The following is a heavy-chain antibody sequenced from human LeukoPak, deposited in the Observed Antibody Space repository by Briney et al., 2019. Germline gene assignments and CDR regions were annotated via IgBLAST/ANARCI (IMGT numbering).Heavy chain of an antibody. CDR2: ISSSSSYI. Sequence: PGGSLRHSCAASGFTFSSYSMNWVRQAPGKGLEWVSSISSSSSYIYYADSVKGRFTISRDNAKNSLYLQMNSLRAEDTAVYYCARDSSRSTYNWFDPWGQGTLVTVSS. CDR1: GFTFSSYS. J-gene: IGHJ5*02. V-gene: IGHV3-21*01. CDR3: ARDSSRSTYNWFDP.